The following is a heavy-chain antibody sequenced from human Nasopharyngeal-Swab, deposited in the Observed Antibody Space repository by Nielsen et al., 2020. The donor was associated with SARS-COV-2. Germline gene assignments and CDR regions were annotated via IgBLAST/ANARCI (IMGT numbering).Heavy chain of an antibody. D-gene: IGHD5-12*01. CDR1: GYTFTSYG. Sequence: ASVKVSCKASGYTFTSYGISWVRQAPGQGLEWMGWISASNGNTNYAQKLQGRVTMTTDTSTSTAYMELRSLRSDDTAVYYCARDVVVDIVATTGDDAFDIWGQGTMVTVSS. V-gene: IGHV1-18*04. CDR2: ISASNGNT. J-gene: IGHJ3*02. CDR3: ARDVVVDIVATTGDDAFDI.